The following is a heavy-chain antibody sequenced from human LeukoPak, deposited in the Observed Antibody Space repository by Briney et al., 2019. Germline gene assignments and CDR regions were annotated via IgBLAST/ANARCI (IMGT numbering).Heavy chain of an antibody. CDR2: INPNSDFT. CDR3: ARAISAGSPITASDC. CDR1: GYTFTAYY. D-gene: IGHD2-15*01. J-gene: IGHJ4*02. Sequence: ASVKVSGKTSGYTFTAYYMHWLRQAPGQGLEWMGWINPNSDFTNFAQNFQGRVTMTSDTSISTAYMELSRLRSDDTAVYYCARAISAGSPITASDCWGQGTLVTVSP. V-gene: IGHV1-2*02.